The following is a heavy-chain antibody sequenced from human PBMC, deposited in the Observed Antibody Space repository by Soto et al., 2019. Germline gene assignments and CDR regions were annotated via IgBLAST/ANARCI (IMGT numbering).Heavy chain of an antibody. V-gene: IGHV4-59*01. CDR2: ISYSGST. Sequence: PSETLSLTCAVSGGSFSGYYWSWIRQPPGKGLEWIGYISYSGSTNYNPSLKSRLTISLDTSKNQFSLKLSSVTAADTAVYYCARGWGEAFDYWGKGTLVTVPT. CDR3: ARGWGEAFDY. CDR1: GGSFSGYY. D-gene: IGHD3-16*01. J-gene: IGHJ4*02.